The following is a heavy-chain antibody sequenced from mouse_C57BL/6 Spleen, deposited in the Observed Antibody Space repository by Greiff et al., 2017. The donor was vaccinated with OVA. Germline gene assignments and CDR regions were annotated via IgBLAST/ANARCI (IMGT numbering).Heavy chain of an antibody. D-gene: IGHD2-3*01. CDR2: ISDGGSYT. CDR3: ARERMVTSSFAY. Sequence: EVHLVESGGGLVKPGGSLKLSCAASGFTFSSYAMSWVRQTPEKRLEWVATISDGGSYTYYPDNVKGRFTISRDNAKSNLYMQMSHLKSEDTAMYYCARERMVTSSFAYWGQGTLVTVSA. V-gene: IGHV5-4*01. CDR1: GFTFSSYA. J-gene: IGHJ3*01.